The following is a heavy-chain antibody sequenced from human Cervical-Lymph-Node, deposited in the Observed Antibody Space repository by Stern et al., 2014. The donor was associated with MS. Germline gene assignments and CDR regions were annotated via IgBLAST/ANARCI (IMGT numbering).Heavy chain of an antibody. V-gene: IGHV3-33*01. CDR3: ASAYSSSHYYFDY. CDR2: IWYDGSNP. Sequence: VQLVESGAGVVQPGRSLRLSCAASGFSFSRYAMHWVRQAPGQGLEWVALIWYDGSNPYYAESVTGGFTISRDNFKNTLYLQMNSLRAEDTAVYYCASAYSSSHYYFDYWGQGTLVTVSS. J-gene: IGHJ4*02. CDR1: GFSFSRYA. D-gene: IGHD6-13*01.